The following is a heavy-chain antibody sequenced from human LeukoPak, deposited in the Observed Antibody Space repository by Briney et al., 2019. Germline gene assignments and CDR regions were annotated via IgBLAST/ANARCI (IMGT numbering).Heavy chain of an antibody. D-gene: IGHD3-9*01. CDR3: AKLMTYVRYFDWSPDY. J-gene: IGHJ4*02. Sequence: GSLRLSCSASGLTVSTYSMSWVRQAPGKGLEWVSGIYSGGSTYYADSVKGRFTISRDNSKNTLYLQMNSLRAEDTAVYYCAKLMTYVRYFDWSPDYWGQGTLVTVSS. V-gene: IGHV3-53*01. CDR1: GLTVSTYS. CDR2: IYSGGST.